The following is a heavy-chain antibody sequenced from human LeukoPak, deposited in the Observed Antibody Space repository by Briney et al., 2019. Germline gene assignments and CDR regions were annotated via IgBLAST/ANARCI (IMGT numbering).Heavy chain of an antibody. Sequence: SVKVSCKASGGTFSSYAISWVRQAPGQGLEWMGGIIPIFGTANYAQKFQGRVTITADESTSTAYMELSSLRSEDTAVYYCARMAVGIAAPFDLWGRGTLVTVSS. CDR3: ARMAVGIAAPFDL. V-gene: IGHV1-69*13. CDR2: IIPIFGTA. CDR1: GGTFSSYA. D-gene: IGHD6-13*01. J-gene: IGHJ2*01.